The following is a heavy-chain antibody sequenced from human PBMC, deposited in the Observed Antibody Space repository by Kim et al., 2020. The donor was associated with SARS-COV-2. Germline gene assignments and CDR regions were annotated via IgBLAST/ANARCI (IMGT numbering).Heavy chain of an antibody. CDR2: T. D-gene: IGHD3-22*01. V-gene: IGHV4-34*01. J-gene: IGHJ4*02. Sequence: TKYHPSPKGGVPISVDTSKNQFSLKLSSVTAADTAVYYCARGGAMIVLGYWGQGTLVTVSS. CDR3: ARGGAMIVLGY.